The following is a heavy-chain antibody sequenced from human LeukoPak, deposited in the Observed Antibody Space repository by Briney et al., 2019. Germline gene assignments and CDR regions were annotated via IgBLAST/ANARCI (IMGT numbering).Heavy chain of an antibody. CDR1: GYSISRGYY. CDR2: IYHSGST. J-gene: IGHJ4*02. Sequence: PSETLSLTCTVSGYSISRGYYWGWIRQPPGKGLEWIGAIYHSGSTYYNPSLKSRVTISVDTSRNQFSLKLTSVTAADTAVYYCARADWAQQLGPPDNWGQGTLVTVSS. CDR3: ARADWAQQLGPPDN. D-gene: IGHD6-13*01. V-gene: IGHV4-38-2*02.